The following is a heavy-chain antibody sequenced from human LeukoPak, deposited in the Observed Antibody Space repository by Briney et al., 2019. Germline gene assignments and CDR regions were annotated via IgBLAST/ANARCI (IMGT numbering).Heavy chain of an antibody. J-gene: IGHJ4*02. V-gene: IGHV3-23*01. D-gene: IGHD3-9*01. CDR3: AKDAGSLRLVPNFDY. CDR1: GFTFSSYA. CDR2: ISGSGGST. Sequence: GGSLRLSCAASGFTFSSYAMTWVRQAPGKGLEWVSAISGSGGSTYYADSVKGRFTISRDNSKNTLYLQMNTLRAEDTAVYYCAKDAGSLRLVPNFDYWGQGTLVTVSS.